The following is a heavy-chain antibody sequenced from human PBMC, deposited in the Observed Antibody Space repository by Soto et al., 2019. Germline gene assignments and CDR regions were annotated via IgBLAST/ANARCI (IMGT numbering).Heavy chain of an antibody. J-gene: IGHJ4*02. CDR2: IYGNGGGT. CDR3: AKDMQPDSRWEIDY. CDR1: GFTFSVYT. Sequence: EVQLLESGGGLVQPGGSLRLSCSASGFTFSVYTMNWVRQAPGKGLEWVSGIYGNGGGTFYVDSLKGRFTISRDNSKNTLYLQMNSLRAEDTAVYYCAKDMQPDSRWEIDYWGQGTLVTVSS. V-gene: IGHV3-23*01. D-gene: IGHD1-26*01.